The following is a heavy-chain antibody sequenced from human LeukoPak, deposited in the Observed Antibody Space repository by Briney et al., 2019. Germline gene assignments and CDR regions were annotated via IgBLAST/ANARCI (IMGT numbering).Heavy chain of an antibody. Sequence: PSETLYLTCTVSGASISSHYWSWIRQPPGKGLEWIGYIFDSGSTNYSPSLKSRVAISMDTSKNQFSLKLSSVTAADTAVYYCARSLDYLNYWDYWGQGTLVTVSS. CDR1: GASISSHY. CDR2: IFDSGST. J-gene: IGHJ4*02. CDR3: ARSLDYLNYWDY. V-gene: IGHV4-59*11. D-gene: IGHD2/OR15-2a*01.